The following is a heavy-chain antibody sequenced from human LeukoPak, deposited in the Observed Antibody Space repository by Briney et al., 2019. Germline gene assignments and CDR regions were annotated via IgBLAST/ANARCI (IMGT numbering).Heavy chain of an antibody. CDR2: IYPDDSDT. CDR3: ARRWQLAEGYFDS. CDR1: GYSFINYW. D-gene: IGHD6-6*01. V-gene: IGHV5-51*01. J-gene: IGHJ4*02. Sequence: GESLQISCKGSGYSFINYWIGWVRQMPGKGLEWMGTIYPDDSDTRYSPSFQGQVTISADKSISTAYLQWSSLKASDTAMYYCARRWQLAEGYFDSWGQGTLVTVSS.